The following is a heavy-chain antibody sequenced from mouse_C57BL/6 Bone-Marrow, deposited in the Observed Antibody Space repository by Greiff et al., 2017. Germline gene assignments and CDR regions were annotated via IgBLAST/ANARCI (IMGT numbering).Heavy chain of an antibody. J-gene: IGHJ3*01. CDR2: IDPSDSYT. CDR3: ARRKNEYDVEWFAY. Sequence: VQLQQPGAELVMPGASVKLSCKASGYTFTSYWMHWVKQRPGQGLEWIGEIDPSDSYTNSNQKFKGKSTLTVDKSSSPAYMQLSSLTSDDSAVYYCARRKNEYDVEWFAYWGQGTLVTVSA. V-gene: IGHV1-69*01. CDR1: GYTFTSYW. D-gene: IGHD2-4*01.